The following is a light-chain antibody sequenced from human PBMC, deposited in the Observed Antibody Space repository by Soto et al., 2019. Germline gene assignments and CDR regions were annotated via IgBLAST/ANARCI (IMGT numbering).Light chain of an antibody. Sequence: LTQFPDTLFASSWERATLSSRASQTVIHSHLAWHQQKPGQAPRLLIYDVSNRATGIPDRFSGSGSGTDFTLTISRLEPEDFAVYYCQQYGSSQTFGQGTKVDIK. CDR2: DVS. CDR1: QTVIHSH. V-gene: IGKV3-20*01. J-gene: IGKJ1*01. CDR3: QQYGSSQT.